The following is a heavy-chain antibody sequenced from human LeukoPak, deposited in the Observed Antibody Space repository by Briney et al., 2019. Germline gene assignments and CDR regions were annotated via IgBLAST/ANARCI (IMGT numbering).Heavy chain of an antibody. J-gene: IGHJ6*03. CDR2: IFYSGST. D-gene: IGHD3-3*01. Sequence: PSETLSLTCTVSGGSISTSNYYWGWIRQPPGKGLEWIGNIFYSGSTYYSPSLKSRVTISVGTSKIQFSLKLSSVTAADTAVYYCARDHGFSYYYYYMDVWGKGTTVTVSS. CDR1: GGSISTSNYY. V-gene: IGHV4-39*07. CDR3: ARDHGFSYYYYYMDV.